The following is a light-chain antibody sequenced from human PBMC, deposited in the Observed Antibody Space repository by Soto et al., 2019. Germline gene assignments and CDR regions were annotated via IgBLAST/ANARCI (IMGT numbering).Light chain of an antibody. V-gene: IGLV1-40*01. J-gene: IGLJ1*01. CDR1: SSNIGAGFD. CDR2: GNN. CDR3: QSYDTSLSGGSV. Sequence: QSVLTQSPSVSGAPGQRVSISCTGTSSNIGAGFDVHWYQQLPAIAPKLLIYGNNNWPSGVPDRFSGSKSGTSASLAITGLQAEDEADYYCQSYDTSLSGGSVFGTGTKLTVL.